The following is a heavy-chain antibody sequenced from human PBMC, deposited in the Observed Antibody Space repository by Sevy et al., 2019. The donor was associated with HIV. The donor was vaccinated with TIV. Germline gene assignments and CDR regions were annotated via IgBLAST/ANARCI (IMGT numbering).Heavy chain of an antibody. CDR3: ARSPPVVVVPGAPSWFDP. CDR2: INESGIT. CDR1: GFTFSSYS. Sequence: GSLRLSCAASGFTFSSYSMNWVRQPPGKGLEWIGEINESGITYYNPSLKSRVTISVDTSKKQFSLKLNSVTAVDSAVYFCARSPPVVVVPGAPSWFDPWGQGTLVTVSS. J-gene: IGHJ5*02. V-gene: IGHV4-34*08. D-gene: IGHD2-2*01.